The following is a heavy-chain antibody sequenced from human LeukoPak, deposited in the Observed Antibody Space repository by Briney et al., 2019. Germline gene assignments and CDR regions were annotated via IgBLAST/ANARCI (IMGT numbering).Heavy chain of an antibody. D-gene: IGHD6-6*01. J-gene: IGHJ4*02. Sequence: SSETLSLTCTVSGGSISSYYWSWIRQPPGKGLEWIGYIYYSGSTNYNPSLKSRVTISVDTSKNQFSLKLSSVTAADTAVYYCAGIAARPGVFDYWGQGTLVTVSS. V-gene: IGHV4-59*01. CDR2: IYYSGST. CDR3: AGIAARPGVFDY. CDR1: GGSISSYY.